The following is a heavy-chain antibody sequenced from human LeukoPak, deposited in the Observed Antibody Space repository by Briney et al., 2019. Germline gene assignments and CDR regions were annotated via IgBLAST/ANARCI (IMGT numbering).Heavy chain of an antibody. CDR3: ARGGKATVVTM. Sequence: SETLSLTCTVSGGSINSYYWSWIRQPAGKGLEWIGRIYSGGSTNYNPFLKSRVSMSVDTSKNQFSLKLTSVTAADTAVYYCARGGKATVVTMWGQGILVTVSS. D-gene: IGHD4-23*01. J-gene: IGHJ4*02. V-gene: IGHV4-4*07. CDR1: GGSINSYY. CDR2: IYSGGST.